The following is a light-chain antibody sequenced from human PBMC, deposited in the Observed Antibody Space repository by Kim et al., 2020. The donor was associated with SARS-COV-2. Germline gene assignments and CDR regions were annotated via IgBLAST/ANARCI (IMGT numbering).Light chain of an antibody. J-gene: IGKJ4*01. Sequence: EIVLTQSPATLSLSPGERASLSCRASQSVGTSLVWYQQKVGQAPRLFIYDASKRATDIPAKFSGSGSGTDFTLTISNLESEDFAVYYCHQRSDWPLTFGGGTKVDIK. CDR2: DAS. CDR1: QSVGTS. V-gene: IGKV3-11*01. CDR3: HQRSDWPLT.